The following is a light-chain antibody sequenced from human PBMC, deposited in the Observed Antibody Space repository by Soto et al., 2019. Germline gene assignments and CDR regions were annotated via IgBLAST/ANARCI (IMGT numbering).Light chain of an antibody. J-gene: IGKJ2*01. V-gene: IGKV1-39*01. CDR2: AAS. Sequence: DIQMTQSPSSLSASVGDTVTITCRASQSISVHLNWYQQKPGKVPKLLIYAASNLHSGVPSRFSGSGSETDVALTISSLQPDDFATYYCQQSYITPFTFGQGTRLELK. CDR3: QQSYITPFT. CDR1: QSISVH.